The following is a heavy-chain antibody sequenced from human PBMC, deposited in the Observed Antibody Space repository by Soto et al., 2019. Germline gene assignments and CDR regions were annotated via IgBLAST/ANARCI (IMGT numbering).Heavy chain of an antibody. CDR1: GFTFSSYS. CDR3: AKDGRGSGSYWINWFDP. V-gene: IGHV3-48*02. Sequence: GGSLRLSCAASGFTFSSYSMNWVRQAPGKGLEWVSYISSSSSTIYYADSVKGRFTISRDNAKNSLYLQMNSLRDEDTAVYYCAKDGRGSGSYWINWFDPWGQGTLVTVSS. D-gene: IGHD3-10*01. CDR2: ISSSSSTI. J-gene: IGHJ5*02.